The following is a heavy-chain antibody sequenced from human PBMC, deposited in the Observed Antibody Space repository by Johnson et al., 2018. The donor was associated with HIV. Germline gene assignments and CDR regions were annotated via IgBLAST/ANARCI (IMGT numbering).Heavy chain of an antibody. V-gene: IGHV3-30*02. CDR1: GFIFRNYG. J-gene: IGHJ3*02. Sequence: QVKLVESGGGLVQPGGSLRLSCAASGFIFRNYGMHWVRQAPGNGLEWVAFIRFDGSSKYYADSVKARFTISRDNSKNTLYLQMNSLRAEDTAVYYCAKDVHSSGWDAFDIWGQGTMVTVSS. CDR2: IRFDGSSK. D-gene: IGHD6-19*01. CDR3: AKDVHSSGWDAFDI.